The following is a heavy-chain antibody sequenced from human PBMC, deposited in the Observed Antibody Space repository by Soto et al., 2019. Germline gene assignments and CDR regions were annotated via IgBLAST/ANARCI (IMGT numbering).Heavy chain of an antibody. CDR1: GYTFTGYY. J-gene: IGHJ4*02. V-gene: IGHV1-2*04. CDR3: ARERGGWYTVHFDY. CDR2: INPNSGGT. D-gene: IGHD6-19*01. Sequence: GASVKVSCKASGYTFTGYYMHWVRQAPGQGLEWMGWINPNSGGTNYAQKFQGWVTMTRDTSISTAYMELNSLRAEDTAVYYCARERGGWYTVHFDYWGQETLVTVSS.